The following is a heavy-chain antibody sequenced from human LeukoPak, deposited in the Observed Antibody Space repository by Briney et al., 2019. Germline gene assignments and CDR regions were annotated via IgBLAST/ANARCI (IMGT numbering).Heavy chain of an antibody. Sequence: GSLRLSCATSGFTFIDYTMHWVRLAPGEGPEWVALVSSDGSDKQYAASVKGRFTISRDDSKNTVYLDTNTLKDEDTAVYYCARAHSASWYAAYWGHGTRVTVSS. CDR3: ARAHSASWYAAY. V-gene: IGHV3-30*04. J-gene: IGHJ4*03. CDR1: GFTFIDYT. CDR2: VSSDGSDK. D-gene: IGHD6-13*01.